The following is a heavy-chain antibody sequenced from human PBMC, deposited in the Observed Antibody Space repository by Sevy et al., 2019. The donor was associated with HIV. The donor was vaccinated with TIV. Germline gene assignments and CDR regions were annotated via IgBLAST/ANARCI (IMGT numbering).Heavy chain of an antibody. V-gene: IGHV3-33*01. CDR1: GFTFSSYG. CDR2: IWYDGSNK. D-gene: IGHD3-22*01. J-gene: IGHJ3*02. CDR3: AALTRIVVAHDAFDI. Sequence: GGSLRLSCAASGFTFSSYGMHWVRQAPGKGLEWVAVIWYDGSNKYYADSVKGRFTISRDNSKNTLYLQMNSLRAEDTAVYYCAALTRIVVAHDAFDIWGQGTMVTVSS.